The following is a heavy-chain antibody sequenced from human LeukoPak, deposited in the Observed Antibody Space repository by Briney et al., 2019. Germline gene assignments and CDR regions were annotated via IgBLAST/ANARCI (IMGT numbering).Heavy chain of an antibody. CDR2: IYYSGCT. CDR1: GGSISSYY. Sequence: SETLSLTCTVSGGSISSYYWSWIRQPPGKGLEWIGYIYYSGCTNYNPSLKSRVTISVDTSKNQFSLKLSSVTAADTAVYYCARETSAGPFDPWGQGTLVTVSS. J-gene: IGHJ5*02. D-gene: IGHD6-13*01. V-gene: IGHV4-59*01. CDR3: ARETSAGPFDP.